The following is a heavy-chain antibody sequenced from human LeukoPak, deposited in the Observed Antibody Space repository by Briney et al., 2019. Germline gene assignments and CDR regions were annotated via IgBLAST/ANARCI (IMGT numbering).Heavy chain of an antibody. Sequence: EPSETLSLTCTVSGGSISSRPYYWGWVRQPPRKGLEWIGSISYSGSIHYNPSLKSRVTISVDTSKNQFSLKLSSVTAADTAVYYCARALAVAGRFYFDYWGQGTLVTVSS. CDR1: GGSISSRPYY. V-gene: IGHV4-39*07. D-gene: IGHD6-19*01. CDR2: ISYSGSI. CDR3: ARALAVAGRFYFDY. J-gene: IGHJ4*02.